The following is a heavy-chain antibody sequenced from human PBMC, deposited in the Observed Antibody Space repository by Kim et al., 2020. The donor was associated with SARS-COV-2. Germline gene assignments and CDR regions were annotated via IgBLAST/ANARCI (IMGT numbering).Heavy chain of an antibody. D-gene: IGHD1-26*01. Sequence: GGSLRLSCAASAFTFSSYGMHWVRQAPGKGLEWVAVISYDGSRTYYADSVKGRFTISRDNSRDTLYLQMNSLRAEDTAVYYCAKVKDSGSRTIIPAFDSWGQGTLVTVSS. CDR2: ISYDGSRT. CDR3: AKVKDSGSRTIIPAFDS. J-gene: IGHJ5*01. CDR1: AFTFSSYG. V-gene: IGHV3-30*18.